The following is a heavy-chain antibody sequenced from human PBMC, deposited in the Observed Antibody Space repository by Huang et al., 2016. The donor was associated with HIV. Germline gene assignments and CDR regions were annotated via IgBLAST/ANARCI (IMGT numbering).Heavy chain of an antibody. J-gene: IGHJ3*02. V-gene: IGHV3-30*18. CDR3: TKGHYYDTNGYVAFDI. CDR1: RFTFSKFA. Sequence: QVQLVESGGGVVRPGRSLRLSCAASRFTFSKFAMHWVRQGPGKGMVVMAVISYYGSSKHYADSVTGRLTISRDNSNNTLYLQMNSLTVEDTAVYYCTKGHYYDTNGYVAFDIWGQGTMVTVSS. CDR2: ISYYGSSK. D-gene: IGHD3-22*01.